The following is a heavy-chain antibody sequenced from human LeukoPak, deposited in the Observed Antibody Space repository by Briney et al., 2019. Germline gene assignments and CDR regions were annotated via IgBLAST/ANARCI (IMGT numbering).Heavy chain of an antibody. V-gene: IGHV5-51*01. CDR2: IYPGDSDT. D-gene: IGHD5-18*01. CDR3: ARMVDTAMVPFSFDY. CDR1: GYSFTSYW. J-gene: IGHJ4*02. Sequence: GESLKISCKGSGYSFTSYWIGWVRQMPGKGLEWMGIIYPGDSDTRYTPSFQGQVTISADKSISTASLQWSSLTASDTAMYYCARMVDTAMVPFSFDYWGQGTLVTVSS.